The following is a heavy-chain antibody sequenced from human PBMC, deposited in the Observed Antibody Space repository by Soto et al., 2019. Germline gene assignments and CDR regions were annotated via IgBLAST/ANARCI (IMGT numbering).Heavy chain of an antibody. V-gene: IGHV3-23*01. Sequence: VGSLRLSCAASGFTLSSYAMTWVRQAPGKGLEWVSGISASGERLYYADSVKGRFTVSRDNSKNTLYLQMNSLRADDTAVYYCMKYCTSKSSSVSAYWGQGTLVTVSS. D-gene: IGHD2-2*01. CDR1: GFTLSSYA. CDR3: MKYCTSKSSSVSAY. J-gene: IGHJ4*02. CDR2: ISASGERL.